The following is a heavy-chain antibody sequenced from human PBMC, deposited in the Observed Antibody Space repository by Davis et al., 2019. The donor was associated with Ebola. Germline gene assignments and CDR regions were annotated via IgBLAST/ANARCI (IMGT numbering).Heavy chain of an antibody. J-gene: IGHJ4*02. CDR1: GFTFSSYS. V-gene: IGHV3-23*01. CDR3: TTWWQLVDY. Sequence: GESLKISCVASGFTFSSYSMTWVRQAPGKGLEWVSVIGSGGGDVQYADFVKGRFTISRDNSKDSLYLQMNSLRAEDTAVYYCTTWWQLVDYWGQGTLVTVSS. CDR2: IGSGGGDV. D-gene: IGHD2-15*01.